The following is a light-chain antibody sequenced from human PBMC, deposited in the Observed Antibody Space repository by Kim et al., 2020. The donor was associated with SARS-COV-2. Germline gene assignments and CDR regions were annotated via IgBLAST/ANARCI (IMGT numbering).Light chain of an antibody. CDR1: SGDVGGYNY. V-gene: IGLV2-8*01. CDR2: EVT. Sequence: GQSVTISCTGTSGDVGGYNYVSWYQQHPGKAPKLMIYEVTKRPSGVPDRFSGSKSGNTASLTVSGLQAEDEAAYYCASHAGSNDLLFGGGTKLTVL. CDR3: ASHAGSNDLL. J-gene: IGLJ2*01.